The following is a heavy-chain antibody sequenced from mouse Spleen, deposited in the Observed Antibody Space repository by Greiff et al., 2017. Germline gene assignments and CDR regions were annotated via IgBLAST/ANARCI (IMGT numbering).Heavy chain of an antibody. J-gene: IGHJ2*01. V-gene: IGHV7-3*02. Sequence: EVKLVESGGGLVQPGGSLRLSCATSGFTFTDYYMSWVRQPPGKALEWLGFIRNKANGYTTEYSASVKGRFTISRDNSQSILYLQMNTLRAEDSATYYCARVQLGRGNYFDYWGQGTTLTVSS. CDR2: IRNKANGYTT. CDR3: ARVQLGRGNYFDY. D-gene: IGHD4-1*02. CDR1: GFTFTDYY.